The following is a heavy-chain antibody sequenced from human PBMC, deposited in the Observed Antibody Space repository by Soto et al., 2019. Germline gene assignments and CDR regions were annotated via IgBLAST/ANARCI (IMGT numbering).Heavy chain of an antibody. CDR2: IIPIFGTA. CDR3: ARAAAAAGIYYYYYGMDV. D-gene: IGHD6-13*01. V-gene: IGHV1-69*13. CDR1: GGTFSSYA. Sequence: ASVKVSCKASGGTFSSYAISWVRQAPGQGLEWMGGIIPIFGTANYAQKFQGRVTITADESTSTAYMELSSLRSEDTAVYYCARAAAAAGIYYYYYGMDVWGQGTTVTVSS. J-gene: IGHJ6*02.